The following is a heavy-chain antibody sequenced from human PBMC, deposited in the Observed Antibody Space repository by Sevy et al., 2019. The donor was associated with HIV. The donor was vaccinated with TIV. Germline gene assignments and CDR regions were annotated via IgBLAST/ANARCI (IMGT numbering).Heavy chain of an antibody. Sequence: GGSLRLSCAASGFTFSSYGMHWVRQAPGKGLEWVAFIRYDGSNKYYADSVKGRFTISRDNSKNTLYLQMNRLRAEDTAVYYCAKDKRAYNWNYVDYYYGMDVWGQGTTVTVSS. CDR3: AKDKRAYNWNYVDYYYGMDV. CDR2: IRYDGSNK. V-gene: IGHV3-30*02. CDR1: GFTFSSYG. D-gene: IGHD1-7*01. J-gene: IGHJ6*02.